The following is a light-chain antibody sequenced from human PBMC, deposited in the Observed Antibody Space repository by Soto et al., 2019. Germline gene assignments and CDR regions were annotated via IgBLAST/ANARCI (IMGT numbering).Light chain of an antibody. CDR3: QQYGSAPYT. CDR2: GAS. J-gene: IGKJ2*01. CDR1: QTISSSY. Sequence: EIVLTQSPGTLSLSPGERVTLSCRASQTISSSYLAWYQRKPGQAPRLLIYGASSRATGIPDRFSGSGSGTDFTLTISRLEPEDFAVYYCQQYGSAPYTFGLGTQLEIK. V-gene: IGKV3-20*01.